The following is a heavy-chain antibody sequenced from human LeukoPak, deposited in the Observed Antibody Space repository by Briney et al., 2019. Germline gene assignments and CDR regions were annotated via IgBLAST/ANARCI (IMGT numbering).Heavy chain of an antibody. J-gene: IGHJ5*02. CDR1: GFTFSSYN. V-gene: IGHV3-48*04. Sequence: PGGSLRLSCAASGFTFSSYNMNWVRQAPGKGLEWVSYISSSGSTKYYADSVKGRFTSSRDNAKNSLYLQMNSLRAEDTAVYYCARDWNYYGSGTSSGLDPWGQGTLVTVSS. CDR3: ARDWNYYGSGTSSGLDP. D-gene: IGHD3-10*01. CDR2: ISSSGSTK.